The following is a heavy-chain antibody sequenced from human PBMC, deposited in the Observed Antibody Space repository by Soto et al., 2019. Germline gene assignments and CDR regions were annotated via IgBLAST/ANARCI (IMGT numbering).Heavy chain of an antibody. Sequence: DVQLLESGGGLVKPGGSLRLSCETSGFNFSDYSMNWVRQAPGEGLEWVAFISSSSSFIYYADSVQGRFSVSRDNARNLMYVEMTSLRVEDTATYYCAKDCGSGDGFDYWGQGILVAVTS. CDR3: AKDCGSGDGFDY. V-gene: IGHV3-21*01. D-gene: IGHD3-10*01. CDR1: GFNFSDYS. CDR2: ISSSSSFI. J-gene: IGHJ4*02.